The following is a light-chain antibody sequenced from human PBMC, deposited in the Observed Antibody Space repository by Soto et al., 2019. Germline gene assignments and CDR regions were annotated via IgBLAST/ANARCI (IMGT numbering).Light chain of an antibody. J-gene: IGKJ1*01. Sequence: DIQMTHSPSTLSASVGYRFSITCRASQSVSPWVAWYKQKSGKAPQLLIYKTSSLKNGVPSRLSGSGSGTEFTLTISSLKPDDSATYYCQQYKNYWTFGHGTKVDIK. CDR2: KTS. CDR1: QSVSPW. CDR3: QQYKNYWT. V-gene: IGKV1-5*03.